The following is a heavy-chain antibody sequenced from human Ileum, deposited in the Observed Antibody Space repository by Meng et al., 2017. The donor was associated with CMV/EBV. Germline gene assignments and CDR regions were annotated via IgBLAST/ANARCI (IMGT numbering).Heavy chain of an antibody. V-gene: IGHV4-34*01. J-gene: IGHJ5*02. D-gene: IGHD2-8*01. Sequence: SFSGYYWSWIRQTPGKGLEWIGEINHSGSTNYNPSLKSRVTISVDTSKNQFSLKLSSVTAADTAVYYCVARGGYCTNGVCFHNWFDPWGQGTLVTVSS. CDR1: SFSGYY. CDR2: INHSGST. CDR3: VARGGYCTNGVCFHNWFDP.